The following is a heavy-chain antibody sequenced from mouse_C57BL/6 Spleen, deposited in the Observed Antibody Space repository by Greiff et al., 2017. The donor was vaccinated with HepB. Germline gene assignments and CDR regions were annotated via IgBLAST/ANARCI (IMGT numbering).Heavy chain of an antibody. Sequence: QVQLKESGPELVKPGASVKLSCKASGYTFTSYDINWVKQRPGQGLEWIGWIYPRDGSTKYNEKFKGKATLTVDTSSSTAYMELHSLTSEDSAVYFCARYSNYVGYAMDYWGQGTSVTVSS. V-gene: IGHV1-85*01. J-gene: IGHJ4*01. D-gene: IGHD2-5*01. CDR1: GYTFTSYD. CDR2: IYPRDGST. CDR3: ARYSNYVGYAMDY.